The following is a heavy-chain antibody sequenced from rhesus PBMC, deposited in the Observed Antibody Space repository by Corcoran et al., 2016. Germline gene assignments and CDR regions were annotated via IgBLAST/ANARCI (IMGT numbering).Heavy chain of an antibody. CDR1: GYSFTSYW. CDR3: AKDGNSKFGLVMVGLDS. V-gene: IGHV5-20*01. J-gene: IGHJ6*01. CDR2: IVPSDSDT. D-gene: IGHD3-3*01. Sequence: EVQLVQSGAEVKRPGESLKISCKTSGYSFTSYWISWVRQMPGKGLEWMGAIVPSDSDTRYNPSFQGQVTSSADKSISTAYLQWSRLKASDTATYYCAKDGNSKFGLVMVGLDSWGQGVVVTVSS.